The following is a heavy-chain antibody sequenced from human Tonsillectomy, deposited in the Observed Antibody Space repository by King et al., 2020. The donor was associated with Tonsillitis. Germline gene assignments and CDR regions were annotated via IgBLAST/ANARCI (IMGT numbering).Heavy chain of an antibody. CDR1: GFTFSNYA. V-gene: IGHV3-30*03. J-gene: IGHJ3*02. Sequence: VQLVESGGGVVQPGRSLRLSCAASGFTFSNYAMHWVRQAPGKGLEWVAVISFDESNEYYGDSVKGRFTISRDNSKNTLFLQMNSLRVEDTAVYYCATLFLWLGETETSDIWGQGTLVTVSS. CDR3: ATLFLWLGETETSDI. CDR2: ISFDESNE. D-gene: IGHD3-10*01.